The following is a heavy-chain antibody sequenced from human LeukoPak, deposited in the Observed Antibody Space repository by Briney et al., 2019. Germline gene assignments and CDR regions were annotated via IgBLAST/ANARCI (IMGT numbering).Heavy chain of an antibody. D-gene: IGHD3-22*01. CDR2: ISHAAGAT. V-gene: IGHV3-11*04. J-gene: IGHJ4*02. CDR1: GFTFSDYY. CDR3: ARLIVDSSGYRIDQ. Sequence: PGGSLRLSCAASGFTFSDYYMNWIRQSAGKGLVWVSYISHAAGATQYAASVKGRFSISRDNAKNSLSLQMNSLRVEDTAVYYCARLIVDSSGYRIDQWGQGTLVTVSS.